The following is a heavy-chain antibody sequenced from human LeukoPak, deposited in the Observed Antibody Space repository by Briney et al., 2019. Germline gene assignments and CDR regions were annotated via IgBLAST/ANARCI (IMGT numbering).Heavy chain of an antibody. V-gene: IGHV1-3*01. Sequence: ASVKVSCKASGYTFTSYAMHWVRQAPGQRLEWMGWINAGNGNTKYSQKFQGRVTITRDTSASTAYMELSSLRSEDTAVYYCARDQSLGTMVRGAHYYYYGMDVWGQGTTATVSS. CDR1: GYTFTSYA. CDR2: INAGNGNT. D-gene: IGHD3-10*01. CDR3: ARDQSLGTMVRGAHYYYYGMDV. J-gene: IGHJ6*02.